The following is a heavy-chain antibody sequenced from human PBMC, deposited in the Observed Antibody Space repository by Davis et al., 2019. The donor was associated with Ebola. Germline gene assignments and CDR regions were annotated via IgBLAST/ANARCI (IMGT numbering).Heavy chain of an antibody. CDR2: INDGGDTT. CDR1: GFSFSNYA. V-gene: IGHV3-23*01. CDR3: AKRKDRGNSQSAMDV. J-gene: IGHJ6*02. Sequence: PGGSLRLSCAASGFSFSNYAMRWVRQAPGEGLEWVSTINDGGDTTYYADSVKGRFTISRDNSKNTLYLQMNSLRAEDTAVSYCAKRKDRGNSQSAMDVWGQGTTVTVSS. D-gene: IGHD2-21*01.